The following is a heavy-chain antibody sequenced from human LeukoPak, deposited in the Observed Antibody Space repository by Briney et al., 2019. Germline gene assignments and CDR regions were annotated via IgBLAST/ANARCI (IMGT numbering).Heavy chain of an antibody. J-gene: IGHJ4*02. CDR3: ARHADYSNYLDY. CDR2: IYYSGNT. V-gene: IGHV4-39*01. CDR1: GGSISGSSDY. Sequence: SETLSLTCTVSGGSISGSSDYWGWVRQPPGKGLEWIGSIYYSGNTYCNPSLKSRVTVSVDTSKNQVSLRLSSVTAADTAVYFCARHADYSNYLDYWGQGTLVTVSS. D-gene: IGHD4-11*01.